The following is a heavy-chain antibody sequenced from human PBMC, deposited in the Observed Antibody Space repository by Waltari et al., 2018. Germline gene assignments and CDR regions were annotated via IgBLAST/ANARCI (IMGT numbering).Heavy chain of an antibody. Sequence: QLQLQESGPGLVKPSETLSLACTVSGASISSSVPYRGWLRQPPGKGLEWIGVVYFTGTTYYNPSVKSRISISVDTSKSQFSLRLTSVTAADTAVYYCARAYDSTGYYRYFDLWGRGTLVTVSS. CDR1: GASISSSVPY. CDR3: ARAYDSTGYYRYFDL. J-gene: IGHJ2*01. CDR2: VYFTGTT. D-gene: IGHD3-22*01. V-gene: IGHV4-39*01.